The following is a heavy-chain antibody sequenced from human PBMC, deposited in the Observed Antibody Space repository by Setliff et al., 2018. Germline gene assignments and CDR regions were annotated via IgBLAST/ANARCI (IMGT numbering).Heavy chain of an antibody. CDR2: IHTSEST. D-gene: IGHD2-21*02. Sequence: SETLSLTCTVSGGSISSYYWTWIRQPPGKGLEWIGNIHTSESTKYNPSLKSRVTISVDTSKTQFSLRLSSVTAADTAVYYCARTRYGLGDRPYWGQGTLVTVSS. V-gene: IGHV4-59*01. CDR3: ARTRYGLGDRPY. J-gene: IGHJ4*02. CDR1: GGSISSYY.